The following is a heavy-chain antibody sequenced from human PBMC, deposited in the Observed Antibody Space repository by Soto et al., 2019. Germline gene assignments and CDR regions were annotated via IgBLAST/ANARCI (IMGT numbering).Heavy chain of an antibody. CDR1: GGTSTRYA. CDR2: IVPMFGTS. J-gene: IGHJ4*01. Sequence: QERLVQPGAEVRKPGSSVKVSCKVTGGTSTRYAINWLRQAPAPGLEWRGGIVPMFGTSKYAQKFQGRVKITADTSTNIAYMELRSLRNEDTANYYGSKDSEYDLWSGYLWSKGTLVSDSS. V-gene: IGHV1-69*06. D-gene: IGHD3-3*01. CDR3: SKDSEYDLWSGYL.